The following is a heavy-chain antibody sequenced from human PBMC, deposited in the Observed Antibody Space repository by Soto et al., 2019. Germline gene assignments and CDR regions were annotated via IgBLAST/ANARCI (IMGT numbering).Heavy chain of an antibody. J-gene: IGHJ4*02. D-gene: IGHD6-13*01. CDR1: GFTFSNHA. CDR2: ISTAVGAT. Sequence: EVQLLESGGGLVQPGGSLRLSCAVSGFTFSNHAMSWVRQAPGKGLEWVSAISTAVGATYTADSVKGGFTISTDDSTNALFLQMNSVRAEHTAVYYCAKDRTAAARNFDYWGQGTLVTVSS. CDR3: AKDRTAAARNFDY. V-gene: IGHV3-23*01.